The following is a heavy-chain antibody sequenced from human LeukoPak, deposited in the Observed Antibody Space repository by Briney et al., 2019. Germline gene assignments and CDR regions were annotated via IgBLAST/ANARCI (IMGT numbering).Heavy chain of an antibody. CDR1: GYALNACF. V-gene: IGHV1-46*02. D-gene: IGHD2-21*02. CDR2: IKPSSGST. J-gene: IGHJ3*01. Sequence: GSVKVSCKAVGYALNACFIHWVRQAPGQGLEWMGTIKPSSGSTTFAQKFQGRVTMTRDMSTSTVYMELSSLRSEDTAVYYCARVPTTASSLQRGAFDVWGPGTMVTVSS. CDR3: ARVPTTASSLQRGAFDV.